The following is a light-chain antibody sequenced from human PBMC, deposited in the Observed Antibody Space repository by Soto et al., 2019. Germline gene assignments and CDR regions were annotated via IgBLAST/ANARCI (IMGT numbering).Light chain of an antibody. CDR1: QSIPSW. CDR3: QQYNSYSPYT. CDR2: KAS. Sequence: DIQMTQSPSTLSASVGDRVTITCRASQSIPSWLAWYQLKPGKAPKLLIYKASILESGVPSRFSGSGSGTEFTLTISSLQPDDFATYYCQQYNSYSPYTFGQGTKLEIK. J-gene: IGKJ2*01. V-gene: IGKV1-5*03.